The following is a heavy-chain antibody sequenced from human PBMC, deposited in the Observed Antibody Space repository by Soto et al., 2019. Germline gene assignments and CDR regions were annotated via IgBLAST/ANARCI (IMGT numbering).Heavy chain of an antibody. CDR1: GFMFGTYW. CDR3: VRANPSWGHYYFRGLDV. Sequence: PGGSLRLSCAATGFMFGTYWMSWVRQAPGKGLEWVANIKHDGNEKYYADSVKGRFTVSRDNVKNFLHLQMSSLRGDDTGVYFCVRANPSWGHYYFRGLDVWGQGTTVTVSS. J-gene: IGHJ6*02. D-gene: IGHD3-22*01. V-gene: IGHV3-7*01. CDR2: IKHDGNEK.